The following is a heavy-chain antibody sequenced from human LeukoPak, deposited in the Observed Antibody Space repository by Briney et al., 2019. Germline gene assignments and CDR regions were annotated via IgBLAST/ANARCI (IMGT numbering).Heavy chain of an antibody. Sequence: GGSLRLSCAASGFTFSSYAMTWVRQAPGKGLEWVSGISGGGDRTYYADSVKGRFTITRDNSKNTLYLQMNSLRAEDTAVYYCARGFYDYYDSSGDSFDCWGQGTLVTVSS. CDR2: ISGGGDRT. V-gene: IGHV3-23*01. D-gene: IGHD3-22*01. J-gene: IGHJ4*02. CDR3: ARGFYDYYDSSGDSFDC. CDR1: GFTFSSYA.